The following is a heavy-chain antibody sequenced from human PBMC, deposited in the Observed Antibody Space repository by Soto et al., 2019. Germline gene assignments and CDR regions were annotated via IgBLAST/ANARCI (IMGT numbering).Heavy chain of an antibody. CDR2: IYWDDDK. J-gene: IGHJ5*02. CDR3: AYRQNYRGSWHSGWFDP. D-gene: IGHD6-13*01. V-gene: IGHV2-5*02. CDR1: GFSLSTSGVG. Sequence: ESGPTLVNPTQTLTLTCTFSGFSLSTSGVGVGWIRQPPGKALEWLALIYWDDDKRYSPSLKSRLTITEDTSKNQVVLTMTNMDPVDTATYYCAYRQNYRGSWHSGWFDPWGHGILVIVSS.